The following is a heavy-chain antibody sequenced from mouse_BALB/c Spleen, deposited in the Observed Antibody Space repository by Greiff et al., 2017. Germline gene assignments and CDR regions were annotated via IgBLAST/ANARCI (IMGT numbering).Heavy chain of an antibody. Sequence: DVKLVESGGGLVKLGGSLKLSCAASGFTFSSYYMSWVRQTPEKRLELVAAINSNGGSTYYPDTVKGRFTISRDNAKNTLYLQMSSLKSEDTALYYCARQGYGNYGYYYAMDYWGQGTSVTVSS. J-gene: IGHJ4*01. CDR3: ARQGYGNYGYYYAMDY. CDR1: GFTFSSYY. CDR2: INSNGGST. D-gene: IGHD2-1*01. V-gene: IGHV5-6-2*01.